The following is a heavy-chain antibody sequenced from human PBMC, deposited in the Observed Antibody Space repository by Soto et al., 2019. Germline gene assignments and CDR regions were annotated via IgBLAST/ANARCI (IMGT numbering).Heavy chain of an antibody. V-gene: IGHV3-15*01. CDR1: GFTCSSYA. CDR3: STPYYYDSSGYPYTLGYYGMDV. D-gene: IGHD3-22*01. J-gene: IGHJ6*02. Sequence: PGGPLRLSRAASGFTCSSYAMSCVRQAPGKGLEWVARIKSKTDGGTTDYATPVKGRFTISRDDSKNTLYLQMNSLKIEDTAVYYCSTPYYYDSSGYPYTLGYYGMDVWGQGTTVTVSS. CDR2: IKSKTDGGTT.